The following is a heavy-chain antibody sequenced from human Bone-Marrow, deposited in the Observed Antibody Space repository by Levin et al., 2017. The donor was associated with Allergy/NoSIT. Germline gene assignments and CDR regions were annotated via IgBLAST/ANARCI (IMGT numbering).Heavy chain of an antibody. CDR3: AKDTEKKNDDYVGGSSDY. V-gene: IGHV3-9*01. D-gene: IGHD3-16*01. CDR2: IGWNSRSI. J-gene: IGHJ4*02. CDR1: GFTFDDYA. Sequence: GGSLRLSCAASGFTFDDYAMHWVRQAPGKGLEWVSGIGWNSRSIGYADSVKGRFTISRDNAKNSLYLQMNSLRAEDTALYYCAKDTEKKNDDYVGGSSDYWGLGTLVTVS.